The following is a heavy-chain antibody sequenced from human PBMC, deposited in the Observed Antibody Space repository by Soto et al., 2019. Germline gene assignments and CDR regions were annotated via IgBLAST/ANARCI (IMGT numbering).Heavy chain of an antibody. CDR2: ISGSGGST. CDR3: AKANGYSSGWFSPRDAFDI. J-gene: IGHJ3*02. D-gene: IGHD6-19*01. CDR1: GFTFSSYA. Sequence: VGSLRLSCAASGFTFSSYAMSWVRQAPGKGLEWVSAISGSGGSTYYADSVKGRFTISRDNSKNTLYLQMNSLRAEDTAVYYCAKANGYSSGWFSPRDAFDIWGQGTMVTVSS. V-gene: IGHV3-23*01.